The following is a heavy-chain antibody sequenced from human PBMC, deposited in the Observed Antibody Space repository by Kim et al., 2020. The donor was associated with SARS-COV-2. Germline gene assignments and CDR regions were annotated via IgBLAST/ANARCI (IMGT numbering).Heavy chain of an antibody. V-gene: IGHV4-59*01. J-gene: IGHJ3*02. CDR1: GGSISRYY. Sequence: SETLSLTCTVSGGSISRYYWSWIRQPPGKGLEWIGYIYYSGNTNYNPSLKSRVTISVDTSKNQFSLKLTSVTAADTAVYYCAHTINSASQAFDIWGQGTTVSVSS. D-gene: IGHD5-12*01. CDR3: AHTINSASQAFDI. CDR2: IYYSGNT.